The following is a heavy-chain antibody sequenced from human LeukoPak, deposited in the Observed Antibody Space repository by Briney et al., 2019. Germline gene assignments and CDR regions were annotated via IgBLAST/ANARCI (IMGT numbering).Heavy chain of an antibody. CDR1: GFTFSDYY. J-gene: IGHJ3*02. Sequence: PGGSLRLFCAASGFTFSDYYMSWIRQAPGKGLEWVSYISSSGSTIYYADSVKGRFTISRDNAKNSLYLQMNSLRAEDTAVYYCARDLSGSGNNDAFDIWGQGTMVTVSS. CDR2: ISSSGSTI. V-gene: IGHV3-11*01. D-gene: IGHD3-10*01. CDR3: ARDLSGSGNNDAFDI.